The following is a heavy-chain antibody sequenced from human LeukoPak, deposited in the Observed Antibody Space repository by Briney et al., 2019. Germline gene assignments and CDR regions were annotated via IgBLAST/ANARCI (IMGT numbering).Heavy chain of an antibody. D-gene: IGHD3-22*01. Sequence: SVKVSCKASGGTFSSYAISWVRQAPGQGLEWMGGIIPIFGTANYAQKFQGRVTITADESTSTAYMKLSSLRSEDTAVYYCARGGLYYDSSGPLDYWGQGTLVTVSS. CDR2: IIPIFGTA. V-gene: IGHV1-69*13. CDR3: ARGGLYYDSSGPLDY. CDR1: GGTFSSYA. J-gene: IGHJ4*02.